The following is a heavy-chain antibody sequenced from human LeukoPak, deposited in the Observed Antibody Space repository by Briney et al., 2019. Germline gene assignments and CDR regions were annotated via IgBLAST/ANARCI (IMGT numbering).Heavy chain of an antibody. CDR1: GYTFTTHD. CDR2: MNPGSGDT. D-gene: IGHD6-19*01. V-gene: IGHV1-8*01. Sequence: ASVKLSCKASGYTFTTHDLTWVRQATGQGLEWMGWMNPGSGDTAYAQKFQGRVTLTRDRSMSTAYMELNSLGSEDTAIYYCARENGGWYVYDYYYMDVWGKGTTVTVSS. J-gene: IGHJ6*03. CDR3: ARENGGWYVYDYYYMDV.